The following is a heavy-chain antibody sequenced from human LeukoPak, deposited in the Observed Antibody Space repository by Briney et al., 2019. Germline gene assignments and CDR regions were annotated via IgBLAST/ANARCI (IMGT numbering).Heavy chain of an antibody. D-gene: IGHD3-9*01. CDR3: ARHFYDILTGLHL. CDR2: ISYDGSNK. CDR1: GFTFSSYA. V-gene: IGHV3-30-3*01. Sequence: GGSLRLSCAASGFTFSSYAMHWVRQAPGEGLEWVAVISYDGSNKYYADSVKGRFTISRDNSKNTLYLQMNSLRAEDTAVYYCARHFYDILTGLHLWGQGTLVTVSS. J-gene: IGHJ5*02.